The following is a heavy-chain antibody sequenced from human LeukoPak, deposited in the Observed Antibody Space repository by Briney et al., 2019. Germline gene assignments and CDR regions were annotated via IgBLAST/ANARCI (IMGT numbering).Heavy chain of an antibody. Sequence: GGSLRLSCAVSGFTVSSNSMSWVRQAPGKGLEWGSVIYSGDRTYYADSVKGRLTISRDNSKNTLYLQMNSLRAEDTAVYYCAIGGSRIVVVPTYYFDYWGQGTLVTVSS. V-gene: IGHV3-53*01. D-gene: IGHD3-22*01. CDR3: AIGGSRIVVVPTYYFDY. J-gene: IGHJ4*02. CDR1: GFTVSSNS. CDR2: IYSGDRT.